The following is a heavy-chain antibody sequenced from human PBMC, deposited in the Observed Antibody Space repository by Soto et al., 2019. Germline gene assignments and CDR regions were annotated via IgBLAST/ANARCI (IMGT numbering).Heavy chain of an antibody. CDR3: ARYPQSSPSPQVFDY. J-gene: IGHJ4*02. D-gene: IGHD4-4*01. CDR1: GYSFTRFG. Sequence: QVQLLQSGAEVKKPGASVRVSCKASGYSFTRFGISWVRQAPGQGLEWVGRISTYNGNTKYAQKLQGRVTGATDTSTSAAYMELRSLRSDDTAVYYCARYPQSSPSPQVFDYWGQGTLLTVSS. V-gene: IGHV1-18*01. CDR2: ISTYNGNT.